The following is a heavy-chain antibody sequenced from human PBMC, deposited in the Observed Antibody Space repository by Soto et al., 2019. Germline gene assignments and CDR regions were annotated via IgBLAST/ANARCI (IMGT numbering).Heavy chain of an antibody. CDR1: GFTFRDHC. D-gene: IGHD6-25*01. V-gene: IGHV3-49*04. CDR2: IRSSRYGATT. Sequence: GGSLRLSCATSGFTFRDHCMSWVRQAPGKGLDWVGFIRSSRYGATTEYAASVKGRFFISRDDSKSNPSRQTHNSESEDTDFVYSPSAPLRCRGASGSSANACGQGTLVTVSS. CDR3: PSAPLRCRGASGSSANA. J-gene: IGHJ5*02.